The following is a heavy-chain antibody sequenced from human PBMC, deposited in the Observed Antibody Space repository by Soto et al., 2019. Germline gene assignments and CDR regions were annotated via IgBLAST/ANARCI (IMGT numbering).Heavy chain of an antibody. J-gene: IGHJ4*02. CDR2: ISAYNGNT. V-gene: IGHV1-18*04. Sequence: QVQLVQSGAEGQKPAASVKVSCKASGYTFTSYGISWVRQAPGQGLEWMGWISAYNGNTNYAQKLQGRVTMTTDTSTSTAYMELRSLRSDDTAVYYCARDRTGTTRRKQYYFDYWGQGTLVTVSS. CDR1: GYTFTSYG. D-gene: IGHD1-7*01. CDR3: ARDRTGTTRRKQYYFDY.